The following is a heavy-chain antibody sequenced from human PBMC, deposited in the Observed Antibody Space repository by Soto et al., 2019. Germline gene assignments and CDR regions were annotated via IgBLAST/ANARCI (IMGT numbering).Heavy chain of an antibody. V-gene: IGHV3-30-3*01. CDR1: GFTFSSYA. J-gene: IGHJ1*01. CDR2: ISYDGSNK. Sequence: GGSLRLSCAASGFTFSSYAMLWVRQAPGKGLEWVAVISYDGSNKYYADSVKGRFTISRDNSKNTLYLQMNSLRAEDTAVYYCARGEYQLLVYFQHWGQGTLVTVSS. D-gene: IGHD2-2*01. CDR3: ARGEYQLLVYFQH.